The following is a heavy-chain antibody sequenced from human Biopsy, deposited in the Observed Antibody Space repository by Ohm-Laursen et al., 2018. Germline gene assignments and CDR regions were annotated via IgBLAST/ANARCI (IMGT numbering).Heavy chain of an antibody. V-gene: IGHV1-18*01. CDR2: ISTYNGNT. J-gene: IGHJ3*02. Sequence: ASVKVSCNASGYTFSSYGINWVRQAPGQGLEWLGWISTYNGNTNYAQNLQGRVTMTTDTSMSTAYMELRSLRSDDTAVYYCARGGTLVVVPTAVLHSFDIWGQGTMVTVSS. D-gene: IGHD2-2*01. CDR3: ARGGTLVVVPTAVLHSFDI. CDR1: GYTFSSYG.